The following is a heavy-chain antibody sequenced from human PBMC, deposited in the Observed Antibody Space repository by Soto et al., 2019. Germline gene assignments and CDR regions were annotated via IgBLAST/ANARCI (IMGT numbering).Heavy chain of an antibody. D-gene: IGHD3-9*01. J-gene: IGHJ6*02. Sequence: SCKASGYTFSSYAMHWVRQAPGKGLEWVAVISYDGSNKYYADSVKGRFTISRDNSKNTLYLQMNSLRAEDTAVYYCARGGYYDILTGLYYYGMDVWGQGTTVTVSS. CDR1: GYTFSSYA. V-gene: IGHV3-30-3*01. CDR3: ARGGYYDILTGLYYYGMDV. CDR2: ISYDGSNK.